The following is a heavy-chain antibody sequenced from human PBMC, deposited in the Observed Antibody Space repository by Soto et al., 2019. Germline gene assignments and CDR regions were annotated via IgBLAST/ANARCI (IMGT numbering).Heavy chain of an antibody. V-gene: IGHV1-58*01. CDR1: GFTFTSSA. CDR2: IVVGSGNT. D-gene: IGHD6-13*01. J-gene: IGHJ5*02. CDR3: ARGESSSLSWFDP. Sequence: SVKVSRKASGFTFTSSAVQWVRQARGQRLEWIGWIVVGSGNTNYAQKFQERVTITRDMSTSTAYMELSSLRSEDTAVYYCARGESSSLSWFDPWGQGTLVTVSS.